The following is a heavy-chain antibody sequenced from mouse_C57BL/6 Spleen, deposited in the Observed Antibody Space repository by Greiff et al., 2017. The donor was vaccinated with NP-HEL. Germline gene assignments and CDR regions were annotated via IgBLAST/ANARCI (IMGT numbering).Heavy chain of an antibody. CDR3: VRGGYYDYGEVDY. V-gene: IGHV1-81*01. CDR2: IYPRSGNT. J-gene: IGHJ2*01. CDR1: GYTFTSYG. Sequence: QVQLQQSGAELARPGASVKLSCKASGYTFTSYGISWVKQRTGQGLEWIGEIYPRSGNTYYNEKFKGKATLTADKSSSTAYMELRSLTSEDSAVYFCVRGGYYDYGEVDYWGQGTTLTVSS. D-gene: IGHD2-4*01.